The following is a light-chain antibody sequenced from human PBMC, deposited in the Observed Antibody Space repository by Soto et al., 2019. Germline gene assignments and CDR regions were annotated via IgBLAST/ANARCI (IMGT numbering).Light chain of an antibody. J-gene: IGLJ2*01. CDR1: NSDIGAYDY. V-gene: IGLV2-14*03. CDR3: SSYTTTIVI. Sequence: QSALTQPASVSGSPGQSITISCAGSNSDIGAYDYVSWFQQHPGKAPKLIIYDVSKRPSGVSNRFSGSKSGNSASLTISGLQAEDEADYYCSSYTTTIVIFGGGIKLTVL. CDR2: DVS.